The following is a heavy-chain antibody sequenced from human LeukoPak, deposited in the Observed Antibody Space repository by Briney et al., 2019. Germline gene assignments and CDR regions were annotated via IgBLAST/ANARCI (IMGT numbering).Heavy chain of an antibody. CDR3: AKGRGFRVWDPWDN. D-gene: IGHD3-16*01. CDR2: ISISSSYI. J-gene: IGHJ4*02. V-gene: IGHV3-21*01. CDR1: GFTFSRYS. Sequence: GGSLRLSCAASGFTFSRYSMNWVRQAPGEGLEWVSSISISSSYIYYADSVKGRFTMSRDNAKNSLYLQVNSLRAEDTAVYYCAKGRGFRVWDPWDNWGQGTLITVSS.